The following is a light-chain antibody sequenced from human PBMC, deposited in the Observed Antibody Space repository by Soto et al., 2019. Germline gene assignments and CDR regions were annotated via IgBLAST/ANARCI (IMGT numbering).Light chain of an antibody. Sequence: EIVLTQSPGTLSLSPGERTTLSCRASQSISRYLAWYQQKPGQAPRLLINGASSRATGIPDRFSGSGSGTDFTLTISRLEPEDFAVYFCQQYGSAPRTFGGGTKVDIK. CDR2: GAS. J-gene: IGKJ4*01. CDR3: QQYGSAPRT. CDR1: QSISRY. V-gene: IGKV3-20*01.